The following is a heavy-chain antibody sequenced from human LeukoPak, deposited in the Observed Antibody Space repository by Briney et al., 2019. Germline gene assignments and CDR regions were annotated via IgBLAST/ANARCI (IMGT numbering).Heavy chain of an antibody. CDR1: GFTFSSYA. J-gene: IGHJ4*02. V-gene: IGHV3-23*01. Sequence: PGGSLRLSCAASGFTFSSYAMSWVRQAPGKGLEWVSAISGSGGSTYYADSVKGRFTISRDNSKNTLYLQMNSLRAEDTAVYYCAKIGLSSGYDGIGFLYYFDYWGQGTLVTVSS. D-gene: IGHD5-12*01. CDR3: AKIGLSSGYDGIGFLYYFDY. CDR2: ISGSGGST.